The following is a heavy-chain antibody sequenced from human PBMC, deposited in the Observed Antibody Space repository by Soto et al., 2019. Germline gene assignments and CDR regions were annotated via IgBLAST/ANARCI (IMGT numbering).Heavy chain of an antibody. CDR3: ARLRYFGWYLDYFDY. V-gene: IGHV1-18*01. Sequence: QVQLVQSGAEVKKPGASVKVSCKASGYTLTTYGISWVRQAPGQGLEWMGWISGYNGNTNYAQKLQGRVTMTTDTSTSTAYMELRSLRSDDTAGYYCARLRYFGWYLDYFDYWGQGTLVTVSS. CDR2: ISGYNGNT. D-gene: IGHD3-9*01. J-gene: IGHJ4*02. CDR1: GYTLTTYG.